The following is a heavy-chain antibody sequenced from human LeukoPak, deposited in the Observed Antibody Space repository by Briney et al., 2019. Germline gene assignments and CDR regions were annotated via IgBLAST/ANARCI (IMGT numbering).Heavy chain of an antibody. D-gene: IGHD2-15*01. CDR2: FNPNSGDT. J-gene: IGHJ3*02. CDR3: ARGCSGGSCHLEGLDM. CDR1: GYTFTGHY. Sequence: GASVKVSCKASGYTFTGHYMYWVRQAPGQGLEWMGWFNPNSGDTNYAQNFQGRGTMTRDTSISTAYMELSRLRSDDTAVYYCARGCSGGSCHLEGLDMWGQGTMVTVSS. V-gene: IGHV1-2*02.